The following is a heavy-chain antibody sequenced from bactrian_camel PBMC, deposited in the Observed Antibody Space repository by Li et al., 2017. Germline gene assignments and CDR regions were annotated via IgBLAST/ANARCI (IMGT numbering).Heavy chain of an antibody. J-gene: IGHJ6*01. CDR2: LDTRTDST. CDR3: AACRYWTDGDCREFGY. CDR1: GRTWSRNC. Sequence: LLVESGGGTVQAGGSLRLSCVASGRTWSRNCMGWVRQRPGKEREGVASLDTRTDSTYYAASVKGRFTISRDNAKNTTYLEMNSLTIEDTGVYSCAACRYWTDGDCREFGYWGQGTQVTVS. D-gene: IGHD1*01. V-gene: IGHV3S1*01.